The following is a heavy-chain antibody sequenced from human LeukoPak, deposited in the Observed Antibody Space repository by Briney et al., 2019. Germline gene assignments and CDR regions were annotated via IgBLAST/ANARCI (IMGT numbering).Heavy chain of an antibody. CDR2: IYYTGTI. Sequence: SETLSLTCIVPGGSMSSTDHFWGWIRQPPGKRLEWIGRIYYTGTIFYSPSLESRGTISIDTSKKQFSLKIRSVTAADTAVYYCARQGVVPNKAGWYFDLWGRGALVTVSS. CDR1: GGSMSSTDHF. D-gene: IGHD3-10*01. V-gene: IGHV4-39*01. CDR3: ARQGVVPNKAGWYFDL. J-gene: IGHJ2*01.